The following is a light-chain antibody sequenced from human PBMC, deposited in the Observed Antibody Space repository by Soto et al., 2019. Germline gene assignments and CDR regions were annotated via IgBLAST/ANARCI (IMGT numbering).Light chain of an antibody. J-gene: IGLJ2*01. Sequence: QPVLTQPPSVSEAPRQRVTISCSGSSSNIANNAVNWYQQLPGKAPKLLIYYDDLLPSGVSDRFSGSKSGTSASLAISGLQSEDEADYYCAAWDDSLNGVVFGGGTKLTVL. CDR3: AAWDDSLNGVV. V-gene: IGLV1-36*01. CDR1: SSNIANNA. CDR2: YDD.